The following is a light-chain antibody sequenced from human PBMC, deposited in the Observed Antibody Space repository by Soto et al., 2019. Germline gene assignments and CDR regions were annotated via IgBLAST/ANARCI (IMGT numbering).Light chain of an antibody. V-gene: IGKV3-15*01. CDR1: QSVGSN. CDR2: GAS. J-gene: IGKJ1*01. CDR3: QQYNKWPWT. Sequence: IMMTQSPVTVSVSPGERATLSCMASQSVGSNLAWYQQKPGQAPRLLISGASTGATGVPATFSGSGSGTEFTLTINSLQSEDFAIYYCQQYNKWPWTFGQGTKVDI.